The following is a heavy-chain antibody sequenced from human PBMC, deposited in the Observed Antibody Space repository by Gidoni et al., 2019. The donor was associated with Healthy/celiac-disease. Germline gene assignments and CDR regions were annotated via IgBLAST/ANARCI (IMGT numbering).Heavy chain of an antibody. V-gene: IGHV4-39*07. CDR1: GGSISSSSYY. D-gene: IGHD6-13*01. Sequence: QLQLQESGPGLVKPSETLSLTCTVSGGSISSSSYYWGGIRQPPGKGLEWIGSIYYSGSTYYNPSLKSRVTISVDTSKNQFSLKLSSVTAADTAVYYCASEYSSSFSYWGQGTLVTVSS. CDR3: ASEYSSSFSY. CDR2: IYYSGST. J-gene: IGHJ4*02.